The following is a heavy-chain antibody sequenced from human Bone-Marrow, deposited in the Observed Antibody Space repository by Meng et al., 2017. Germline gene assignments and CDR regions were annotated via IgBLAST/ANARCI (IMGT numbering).Heavy chain of an antibody. CDR3: AGHLGRGGYPLDY. CDR2: ISADNGNT. J-gene: IGHJ4*02. Sequence: ASVKVSCKASGYTFTSYGISWVRQAPGQGLEGRGWISADNGNTNYAQKLQGRVTMTTDTSTSTADMELRSLRSDDTAVDYWAGHLGRGGYPLDYWGQGTLVTVSS. D-gene: IGHD6-19*01. V-gene: IGHV1-18*01. CDR1: GYTFTSYG.